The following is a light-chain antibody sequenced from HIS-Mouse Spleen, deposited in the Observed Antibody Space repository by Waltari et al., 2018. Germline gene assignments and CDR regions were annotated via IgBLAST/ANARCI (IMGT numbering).Light chain of an antibody. J-gene: IGLJ2*01. V-gene: IGLV2-11*01. CDR1: SSDVGGYNY. CDR3: CSYAGSYTLV. Sequence: QADLTQPRSVFGSPGQSVTIACTWTSSDVGGYNYLSWYQQHLGKAPELMIYDVRNRPSGFPDRFSGSKSGNTASLTISGLQAEDEADYYCCSYAGSYTLVFGGGTKLTVL. CDR2: DVR.